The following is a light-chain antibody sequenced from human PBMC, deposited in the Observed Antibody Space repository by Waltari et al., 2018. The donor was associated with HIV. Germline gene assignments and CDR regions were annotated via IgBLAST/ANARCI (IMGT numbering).Light chain of an antibody. CDR2: QDS. CDR1: KLGEKY. CDR3: QAWDSSTVV. V-gene: IGLV3-1*01. Sequence: SYELTQPPSVSVSPGQTASITGSGDKLGEKYACWYQQKPGQSPLLVIYQDSKRPSGIPERFSGSNSGNTATLTISGTQAMDEADYYCQAWDSSTVVFGGGTKLTVL. J-gene: IGLJ2*01.